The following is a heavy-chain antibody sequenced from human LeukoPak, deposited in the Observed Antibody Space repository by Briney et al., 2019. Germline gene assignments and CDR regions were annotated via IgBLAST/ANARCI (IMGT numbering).Heavy chain of an antibody. CDR2: IYYSGST. CDR3: ARGGRGYSGYEADY. Sequence: PSETLSLTCTVSGGSISSYYWSWIRQPPGKGLEWIGYIYYSGSTNYNPSLKSRVTISVDTSKNQFSLKLGSVTAADTAVYYCARGGRGYSGYEADYWGQGTLVTVSS. CDR1: GGSISSYY. J-gene: IGHJ4*02. D-gene: IGHD5-12*01. V-gene: IGHV4-59*01.